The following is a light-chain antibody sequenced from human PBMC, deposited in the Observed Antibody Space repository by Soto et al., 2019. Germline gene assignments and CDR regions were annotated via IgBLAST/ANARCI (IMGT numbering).Light chain of an antibody. Sequence: EIVLTQPPGTLSLSPGERATLSCRASQSVSRNYLAWYQQRPGQAPRLLINDAFNRATGIPDRFSGRGSGTDFTLTISRLEPEDFAVYYCQQYGDSPRTFGQGTKVEIK. CDR1: QSVSRNY. CDR3: QQYGDSPRT. J-gene: IGKJ1*01. V-gene: IGKV3-20*01. CDR2: DAF.